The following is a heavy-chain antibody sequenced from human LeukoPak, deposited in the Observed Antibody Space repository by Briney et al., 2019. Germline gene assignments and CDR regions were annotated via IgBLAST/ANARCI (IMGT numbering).Heavy chain of an antibody. V-gene: IGHV5-51*01. CDR3: ARQSELSRLPDDFYFDY. CDR2: IYPGDSDT. J-gene: IGHJ4*02. D-gene: IGHD3-16*02. CDR1: GYSFTSYW. Sequence: GGSLKISCKGSGYSFTSYWIGWVRQMPGKGLEWMGIIYPGDSDTRYSPSFQGQVTISADKSISTAYLQWSSLKASDTAMYYCARQSELSRLPDDFYFDYWGQGTLVTVSS.